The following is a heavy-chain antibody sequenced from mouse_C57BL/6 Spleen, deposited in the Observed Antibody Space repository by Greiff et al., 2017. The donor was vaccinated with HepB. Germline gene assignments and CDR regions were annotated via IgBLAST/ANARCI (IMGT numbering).Heavy chain of an antibody. V-gene: IGHV5-16*01. J-gene: IGHJ2*01. CDR3: AREATLTGDYFDC. CDR1: GFTFSDYY. D-gene: IGHD4-1*01. CDR2: INYDGSST. Sequence: EVKVVESEGGLVQPGSSMKLSCTASGFTFSDYYMAWVRQVPEKGLEWVANINYDGSSTYYLDSLKSRFIISRDNAKNILYLQMSSLKSEDTATYYCAREATLTGDYFDCWGQGTTLTVSS.